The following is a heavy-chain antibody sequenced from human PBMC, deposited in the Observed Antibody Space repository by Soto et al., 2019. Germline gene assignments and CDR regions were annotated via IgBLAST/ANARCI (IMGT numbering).Heavy chain of an antibody. Sequence: QVQLVQSGAEVKKPGASVKVSCKASGYAFSEYYIHWMRQAPGQGLEWMGWINPNSGRTKSAQKFQGWVIMTGDRSIRTVYMELSRLRPADTAVYYGARESGGATAPLDYYYFYMTSGAKGPRSPSP. CDR2: INPNSGRT. CDR1: GYAFSEYY. V-gene: IGHV1-2*04. J-gene: IGHJ6*03. CDR3: ARESGGATAPLDYYYFYMTS. D-gene: IGHD5-12*01.